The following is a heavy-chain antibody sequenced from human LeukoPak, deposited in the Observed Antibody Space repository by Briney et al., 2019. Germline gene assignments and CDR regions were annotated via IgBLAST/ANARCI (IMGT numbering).Heavy chain of an antibody. CDR2: IKSKSDGGTT. CDR3: ITFSMIVVVITD. V-gene: IGHV3-15*01. Sequence: GGSLRLSCATSGFTFSNAWMSWVRQAPGKGLEWVGRIKSKSDGGTTDYAAPVKGRFTISRDDSKNTLYLQMNSLKTEDTAVYYCITFSMIVVVITDWGQGTLVTVSS. D-gene: IGHD3-22*01. CDR1: GFTFSNAW. J-gene: IGHJ4*02.